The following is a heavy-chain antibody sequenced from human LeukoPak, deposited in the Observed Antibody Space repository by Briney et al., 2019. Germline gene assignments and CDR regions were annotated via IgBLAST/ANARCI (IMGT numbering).Heavy chain of an antibody. J-gene: IGHJ4*02. CDR1: GDSISSGGFY. Sequence: PSETLSLTCTVSGDSISSGGFYWSWIRQPPGKGLEWIGHIYQSGDTYYNPSLKSRVTISVDRSKNQISLRLSSVTAADTAVYYCARGRDYYDSTGYFYWGQGTLVTVSS. CDR2: IYQSGDT. CDR3: ARGRDYYDSTGYFY. D-gene: IGHD3-22*01. V-gene: IGHV4-30-2*01.